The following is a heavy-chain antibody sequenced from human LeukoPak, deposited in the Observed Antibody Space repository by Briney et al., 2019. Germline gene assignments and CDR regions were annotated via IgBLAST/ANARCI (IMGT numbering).Heavy chain of an antibody. CDR1: GGSVSSAGYY. D-gene: IGHD5-12*01. CDR3: ARDYEVEYYFDY. CDR2: IDNSGST. V-gene: IGHV4-61*08. J-gene: IGHJ4*02. Sequence: PSETLSLTCTVSGGSVSSAGYYWSWIRQPPGKGLEWIGYIDNSGSTNYYPSLKSRVTMSVDTSKNQFSLKLSSVSAADTAVYYCARDYEVEYYFDYWGQGTLVTVSS.